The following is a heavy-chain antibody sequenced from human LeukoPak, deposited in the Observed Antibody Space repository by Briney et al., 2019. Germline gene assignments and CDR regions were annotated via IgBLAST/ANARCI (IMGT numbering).Heavy chain of an antibody. CDR3: AKINSAGAYDSSGSHSYFDD. V-gene: IGHV3-23*01. D-gene: IGHD3-22*01. J-gene: IGHJ4*02. CDR1: GFIFSSYA. Sequence: GGSLRLSCAVSGFIFSSYAMSWVRQTPGKGLEWVSSISESGGSTYYADSVKGRFTISRDNSRNTLYLQMNSLRDEDTAVYYCAKINSAGAYDSSGSHSYFDDWGQGTLVTVSS. CDR2: ISESGGST.